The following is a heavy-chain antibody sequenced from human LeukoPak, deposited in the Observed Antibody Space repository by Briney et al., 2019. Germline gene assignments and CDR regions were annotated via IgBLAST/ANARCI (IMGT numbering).Heavy chain of an antibody. CDR1: GFTFSSYA. V-gene: IGHV3-23*01. CDR2: ISGSGGST. D-gene: IGHD6-19*01. CDR3: AKGRAGIDY. J-gene: IGHJ4*02. Sequence: GGSLKLSCEASGFTFSSYAMSWVRQAPGQGLEWMGGISGSGGSTNYAQTLQGRVTISRDNSKSTLYMELNSLRAEDTAVYYCAKGRAGIDYWGQGTLVIVSS.